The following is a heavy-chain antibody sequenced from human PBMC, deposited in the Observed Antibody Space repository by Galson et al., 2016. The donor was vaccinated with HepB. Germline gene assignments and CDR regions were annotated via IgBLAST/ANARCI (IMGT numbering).Heavy chain of an antibody. Sequence: SLRLSCAVSGFAVRSNFMAWVRQAPGKGLEWVSLIYSGGSTYYADSVRGRFIISRDISKNTLFLEMLSLRAEDTAVYYCARVQTFYDYIWGTSRPRYFDYWGQGTLVTVSS. CDR2: IYSGGST. CDR3: ARVQTFYDYIWGTSRPRYFDY. D-gene: IGHD3-16*02. J-gene: IGHJ4*02. V-gene: IGHV3-53*01. CDR1: GFAVRSNF.